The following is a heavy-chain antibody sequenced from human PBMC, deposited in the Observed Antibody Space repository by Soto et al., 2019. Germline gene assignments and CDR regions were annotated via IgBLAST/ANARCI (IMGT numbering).Heavy chain of an antibody. V-gene: IGHV3-33*01. J-gene: IGHJ6*03. Sequence: GGSLRLSCAASGFTFSSYGMHWVRQAPGKGLEWVAVIWYDGSNKYYADSVKGRFTISRDNSKNTLYLQMNSLRAEDTAVYYCARAGKTGTTANYYYYYYMDVWGKGTTVTVSS. CDR3: ARAGKTGTTANYYYYYYMDV. CDR2: IWYDGSNK. CDR1: GFTFSSYG. D-gene: IGHD1-1*01.